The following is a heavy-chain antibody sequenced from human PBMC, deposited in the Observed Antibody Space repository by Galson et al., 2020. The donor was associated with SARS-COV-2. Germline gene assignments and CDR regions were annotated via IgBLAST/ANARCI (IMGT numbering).Heavy chain of an antibody. J-gene: IGHJ4*02. CDR2: IDRDGTTT. D-gene: IGHD3-16*01. CDR3: TRITFKGACFDY. CDR1: GFSFSSYW. Sequence: GESMKITCAASGFSFSSYWMHWVRQAPGKGLVWVSRIDRDGTTTTYADSVKDRFTISRDNTKNTLYLQMNSLRAEDTAVYCCTRITFKGACFDYWGQGPLVTVAS. V-gene: IGHV3-74*03.